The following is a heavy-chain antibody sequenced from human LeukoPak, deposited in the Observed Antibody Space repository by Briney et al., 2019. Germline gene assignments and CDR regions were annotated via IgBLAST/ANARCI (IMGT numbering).Heavy chain of an antibody. CDR1: GFSFSRYV. J-gene: IGHJ4*02. CDR2: VSASGRAT. D-gene: IGHD5-12*01. V-gene: IGHV3-23*01. CDR3: SNTGAEGGYGIYFDH. Sequence: PGGSLRLSCAASGFSFSRYVMSWVRQAPGKGLEWISQVSASGRATYYADSVKGRFTVSRDNSKNTVFLQMSSLRAEDTAVYYCSNTGAEGGYGIYFDHWGQGTLVTGAS.